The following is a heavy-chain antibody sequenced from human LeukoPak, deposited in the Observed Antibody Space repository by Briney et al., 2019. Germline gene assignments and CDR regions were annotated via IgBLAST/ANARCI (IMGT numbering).Heavy chain of an antibody. J-gene: IGHJ4*02. CDR3: ARRVTGDLRRFDY. V-gene: IGHV4-59*08. CDR2: ISYSGST. Sequence: SETLSLTCTVSGGSISSYHWSWIRQPPGKGLEWIGYISYSGSTNYNPSLKSRVTIFVDTSKNQFSLKVTSVTAADTAVYFCARRVTGDLRRFDYWGQGTLVTVSS. D-gene: IGHD7-27*01. CDR1: GGSISSYH.